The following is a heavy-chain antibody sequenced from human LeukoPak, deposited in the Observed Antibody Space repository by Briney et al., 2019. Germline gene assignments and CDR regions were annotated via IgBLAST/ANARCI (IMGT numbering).Heavy chain of an antibody. D-gene: IGHD3-16*02. J-gene: IGHJ4*02. CDR3: ARDSARTYYDYVWGSYRRGYFDY. CDR2: ISAYNGST. V-gene: IGHV1-18*01. CDR1: GYSFSNYG. Sequence: ASVKVSCKASGYSFSNYGMSWVRQAPGQGLEWIAWISAYNGSTKYAQTLQDRVTMTTDTSTTTAYLELRSLRSDDTAVYYCARDSARTYYDYVWGSYRRGYFDYWGQGTLVTVSS.